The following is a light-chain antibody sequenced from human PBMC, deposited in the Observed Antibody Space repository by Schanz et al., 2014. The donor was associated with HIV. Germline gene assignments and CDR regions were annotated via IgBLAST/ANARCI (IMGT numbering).Light chain of an antibody. CDR1: QSVNSN. V-gene: IGKV3-15*01. CDR3: QQYNNWPS. J-gene: IGKJ4*01. Sequence: EIVMTQSPATLSVSPGERATLSCRASQSVNSNLAWYQQKPGQAPRLLIYGAYTRATGIPARFSGSGSGTEFTLTISSLQSEDFAVYYCQQYNNWPSFGGGTAVEIK. CDR2: GAY.